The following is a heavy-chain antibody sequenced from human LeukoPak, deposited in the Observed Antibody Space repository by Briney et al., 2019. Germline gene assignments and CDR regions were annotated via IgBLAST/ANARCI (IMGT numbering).Heavy chain of an antibody. CDR2: ITGNSDSR. V-gene: IGHV3-23*01. CDR3: AKDLEDYDFWSDYYNTFDY. J-gene: IGHJ4*02. Sequence: GGSLRLSCAASGFIFSNYAMSWVRQGPGKGLEWVSSITGNSDSRYYTDSVKGWCTISRDNSKNRLYLQMNSLRADDTALYYCAKDLEDYDFWSDYYNTFDYWGQGTLVTVSS. D-gene: IGHD3-3*01. CDR1: GFIFSNYA.